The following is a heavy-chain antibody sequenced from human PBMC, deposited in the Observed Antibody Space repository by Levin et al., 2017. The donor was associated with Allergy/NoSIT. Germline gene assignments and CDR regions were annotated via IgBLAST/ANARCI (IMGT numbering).Heavy chain of an antibody. CDR3: TRDRGSSGWFES. CDR2: VYYSGTT. J-gene: IGHJ5*01. CDR1: GGPVNSGSYY. V-gene: IGHV4-61*01. Sequence: PGGSLRLSCTVSGGPVNSGSYYWSWIRQPPGKGLEWIGAVYYSGTTKYNPSLKRRASITVDTSKNQFSLTLSSLTAADTAVYYCTRDRGSSGWFESWGQGTLVTVSS. D-gene: IGHD6-19*01.